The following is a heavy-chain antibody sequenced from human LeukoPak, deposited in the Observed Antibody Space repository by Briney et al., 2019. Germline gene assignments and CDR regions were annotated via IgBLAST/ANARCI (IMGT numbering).Heavy chain of an antibody. CDR2: ISYDGSNK. Sequence: PGGSLRLSCAASGFTFSSYAMHWVRQAPGKGLEWVAVISYDGSNKYYADSVKGRFTISRDNSKNTLYLQMNSLRAEDTAVYYCARDRGGDGYNDFDYWGQGTLVTVSS. CDR1: GFTFSSYA. D-gene: IGHD5-24*01. CDR3: ARDRGGDGYNDFDY. J-gene: IGHJ4*02. V-gene: IGHV3-30*04.